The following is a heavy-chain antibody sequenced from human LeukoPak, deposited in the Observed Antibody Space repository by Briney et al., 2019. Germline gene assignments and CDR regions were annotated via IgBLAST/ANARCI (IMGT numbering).Heavy chain of an antibody. CDR2: ISAYNGNT. J-gene: IGHJ4*02. D-gene: IGHD3-9*01. Sequence: GASVKVSCKASGYTFTSYGISWVRQAPGQGLEWMGWISAYNGNTNYAQKLQGRVTMTTDTSTSTAYMELRSLRSDDTAVYYCARDTSYDILTGQPDGIDYWGQGTLVTVSS. CDR1: GYTFTSYG. V-gene: IGHV1-18*01. CDR3: ARDTSYDILTGQPDGIDY.